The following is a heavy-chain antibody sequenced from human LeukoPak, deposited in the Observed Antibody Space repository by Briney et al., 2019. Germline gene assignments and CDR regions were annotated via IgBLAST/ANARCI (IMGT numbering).Heavy chain of an antibody. Sequence: PGGSLRLSCAASGFTFSNYAMIWVRQAPGKGLEWVSVISNGGSSTDYADSVKGRFTISRDNSKNTLYLQVNSLRAEDTAVYYCARNKGVYGSGSYDNWGPGTLVTVSS. CDR1: GFTFSNYA. D-gene: IGHD3-10*01. V-gene: IGHV3-23*03. J-gene: IGHJ4*02. CDR3: ARNKGVYGSGSYDN. CDR2: ISNGGSST.